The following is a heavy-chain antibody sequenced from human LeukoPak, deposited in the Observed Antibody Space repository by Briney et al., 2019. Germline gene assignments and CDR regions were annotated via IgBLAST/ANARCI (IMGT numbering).Heavy chain of an antibody. CDR1: GGFISNYY. D-gene: IGHD5-24*01. CDR2: IHDSGST. V-gene: IGHV4-59*08. CDR3: ARLDAAAGRYLQFFY. J-gene: IGHJ4*02. Sequence: SETLSLTCTVSGGFISNYYWSWIRQSPEKGLEWIGYIHDSGSTNYNPSLKSRVTISVDTSKNQFSLKLSSVTAADTAVYYCARLDAAAGRYLQFFYWGQGTLVTVSS.